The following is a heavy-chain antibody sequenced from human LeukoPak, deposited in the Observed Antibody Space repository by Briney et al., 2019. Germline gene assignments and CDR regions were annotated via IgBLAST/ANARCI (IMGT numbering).Heavy chain of an antibody. CDR1: GGSISSSSYY. D-gene: IGHD2-15*01. Sequence: SETLSLTCTVSGGSISSSSYYWGWIRQPPGKGLEWIGSIYYSGSAYYNPSLKSRVTISVDTSKNQFSLKLSSVTAADTAVYYCARDMDPGGPGRWGQGTLVTVSS. CDR3: ARDMDPGGPGR. CDR2: IYYSGSA. J-gene: IGHJ4*02. V-gene: IGHV4-39*07.